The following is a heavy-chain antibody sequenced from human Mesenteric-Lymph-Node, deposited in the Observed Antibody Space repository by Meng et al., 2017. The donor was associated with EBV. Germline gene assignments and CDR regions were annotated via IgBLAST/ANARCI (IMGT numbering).Heavy chain of an antibody. J-gene: IGHJ4*02. CDR3: ASSKEAYDYVWGSYFY. CDR1: GGSFSGYY. CDR2: INHSGST. V-gene: IGHV4-34*01. D-gene: IGHD3-16*01. Sequence: QVQLQQWGAGLFKPSETLSLTCAVYGGSFSGYYWSWIRQPPGKGLEWIGEINHSGSTNYNPSLKSRVTISVDTSKNQFSLKLSSVTAADTAVYYCASSKEAYDYVWGSYFYWGQGTLVTVSS.